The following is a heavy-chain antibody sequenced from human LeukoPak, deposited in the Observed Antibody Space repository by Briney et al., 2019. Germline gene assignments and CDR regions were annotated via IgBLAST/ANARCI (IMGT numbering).Heavy chain of an antibody. Sequence: SETLSLTCAVSGYSISSGYYWGWIRQPPGKGLEWIGSIYHSGSTYYNPSLKSRVTISVGTSKNQFSLKLSSVTAADTAVYYCARRRTGWFDPWGQGTLVTVSS. CDR3: ARRRTGWFDP. CDR2: IYHSGST. D-gene: IGHD1-14*01. CDR1: GYSISSGYY. V-gene: IGHV4-38-2*01. J-gene: IGHJ5*02.